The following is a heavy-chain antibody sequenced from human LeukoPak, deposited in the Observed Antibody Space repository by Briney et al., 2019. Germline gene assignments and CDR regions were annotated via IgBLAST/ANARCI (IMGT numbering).Heavy chain of an antibody. CDR3: ARSGVSGYNLWYFDY. J-gene: IGHJ4*02. CDR2: ISQDGRNT. D-gene: IGHD5-12*01. CDR1: GFTFSSYW. V-gene: IGHV3-74*01. Sequence: GGSLRLSCAASGFTFSSYWMHWVRQAPGTGLVWVSRISQDGRNTDYADSVKGRFTISRDNAKDTLYLQVNSLRAEDTAVYYCARSGVSGYNLWYFDYWGQGTLVTVSS.